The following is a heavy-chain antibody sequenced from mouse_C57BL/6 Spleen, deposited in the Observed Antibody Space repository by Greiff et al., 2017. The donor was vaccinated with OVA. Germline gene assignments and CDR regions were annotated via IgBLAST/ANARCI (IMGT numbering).Heavy chain of an antibody. CDR1: GYTFTDYN. CDR3: GAGNAMEY. J-gene: IGHJ4*01. Sequence: VQLQQSGPELVKPGASVKMSCKASGYTFTDYNMHWVKQSHGQSLEWIGYINPNNGGTSYNQKFKGKATLTVNKSSSTAYMELRSVTAEDTGVYYCGAGNAMEYWGEGTSVTVSS. CDR2: INPNNGGT. V-gene: IGHV1-22*01.